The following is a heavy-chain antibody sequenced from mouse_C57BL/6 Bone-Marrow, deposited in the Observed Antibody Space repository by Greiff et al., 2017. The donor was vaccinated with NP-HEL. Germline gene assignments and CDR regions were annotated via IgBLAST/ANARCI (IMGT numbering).Heavy chain of an antibody. V-gene: IGHV1-18*01. CDR3: ARGYGSSGLYYYAMDY. CDR1: GYTFTDYN. Sequence: SGPELVKPGASVKIPCKASGYTFTDYNMDWVKQSHGKSLEWIGDINPNNGGTIYNQKFKGKATLTVDKSSSTAYMELRSLTSEDTAVYYCARGYGSSGLYYYAMDYWGQGTSVTVSS. D-gene: IGHD1-1*01. J-gene: IGHJ4*01. CDR2: INPNNGGT.